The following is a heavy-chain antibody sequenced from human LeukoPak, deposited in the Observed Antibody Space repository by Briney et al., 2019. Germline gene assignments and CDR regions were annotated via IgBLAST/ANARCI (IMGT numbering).Heavy chain of an antibody. CDR3: VSLYYDSSGYGDAFDI. Sequence: SETPSLTCAVSGYSISSGYYWGWIRQPPGKGLEWIGSIYHSGSTYYNPSLKSRVTISVDTSKNQFSLKLSSVTAADTAVYYCVSLYYDSSGYGDAFDIWGQGTMVTVSS. V-gene: IGHV4-38-2*01. D-gene: IGHD3-22*01. CDR1: GYSISSGYY. CDR2: IYHSGST. J-gene: IGHJ3*02.